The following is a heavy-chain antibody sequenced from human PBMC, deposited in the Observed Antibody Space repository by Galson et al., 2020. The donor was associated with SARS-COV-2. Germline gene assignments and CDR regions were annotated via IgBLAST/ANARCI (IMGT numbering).Heavy chain of an antibody. CDR2: ITSSGSTI. CDR3: ARDGSKWCSSTSCYSSYYYYGMDV. J-gene: IGHJ6*02. CDR1: GFTFSDYY. Sequence: GESLKISCAASGFTFSDYYMSWIRQAPGKGLEWVSYITSSGSTIYYADSVKGRFTISRDNAKNSLYLQMNSLRAEDTAVYYCARDGSKWCSSTSCYSSYYYYGMDVWGQGTTVTVSS. D-gene: IGHD2-2*01. V-gene: IGHV3-11*01.